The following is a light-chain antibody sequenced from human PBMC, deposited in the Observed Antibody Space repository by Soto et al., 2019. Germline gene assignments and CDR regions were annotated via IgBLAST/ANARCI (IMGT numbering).Light chain of an antibody. Sequence: DIQMTQSPSSLSASVGDRVTITCQASQDISNYLNWYQQKPGKAPKLLIYDASSLETGVPSRFSGRGSGTDFTFTISSLQPEDIATYYCQQYDNIPSLTFGGGTKVEIK. CDR3: QQYDNIPSLT. V-gene: IGKV1-33*01. CDR1: QDISNY. CDR2: DAS. J-gene: IGKJ4*01.